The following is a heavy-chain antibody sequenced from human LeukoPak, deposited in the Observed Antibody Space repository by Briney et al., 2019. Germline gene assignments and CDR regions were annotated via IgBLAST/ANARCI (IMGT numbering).Heavy chain of an antibody. CDR3: ASRSYAD. CDR1: GYTFTDYY. CDR2: IHPNSGGT. V-gene: IGHV1-2*02. J-gene: IGHJ4*02. Sequence: ASVKVSCKASGYTFTDYYVHWVRQAPGQGLEWMAWIHPNSGGTRYAQKFQGRVTMTTDTSITTAYMELSRLGSDDTAVYYCASRSYADWGQGTLVTVSS. D-gene: IGHD3-16*01.